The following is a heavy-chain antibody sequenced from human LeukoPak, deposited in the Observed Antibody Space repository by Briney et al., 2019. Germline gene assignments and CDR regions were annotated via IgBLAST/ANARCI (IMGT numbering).Heavy chain of an antibody. CDR2: ISYDGYNK. J-gene: IGHJ4*02. CDR3: AKAGSSGSFDS. D-gene: IGHD6-19*01. V-gene: IGHV3-30*18. Sequence: XQXPGXGLXWVALISYDGYNKYYADSVKGRFTISRDNSKNTVYLQMNSLRADDTAVFYCAKAGSSGSFDSWGQGTHVTVSS.